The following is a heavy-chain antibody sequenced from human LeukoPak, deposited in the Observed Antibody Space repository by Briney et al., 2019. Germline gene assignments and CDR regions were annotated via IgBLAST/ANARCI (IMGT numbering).Heavy chain of an antibody. CDR2: IRYDGSNK. J-gene: IGHJ3*01. CDR3: SKDRTIVVYNNAFDP. V-gene: IGHV3-30*02. Sequence: GGSLRLSCAASGFTFSSYGMHWVRQAPGKGLEWVAFIRYDGSNKYYADSVKGRFTISRDNSKNTLYLQMNSLRAEEPAVYYFSKDRTIVVYNNAFDPWGQGTMVTVSS. CDR1: GFTFSSYG. D-gene: IGHD3-22*01.